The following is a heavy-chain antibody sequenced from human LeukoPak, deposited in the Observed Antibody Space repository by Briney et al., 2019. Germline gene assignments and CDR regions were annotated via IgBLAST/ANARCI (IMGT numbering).Heavy chain of an antibody. J-gene: IGHJ4*02. CDR1: GGSSSSFY. Sequence: PSETLSLTCSVSGGSSSSFYWSRIRQPAGKGLEWIGRMYTSGSTNYNPSLKSRVTMSVDTSKNQFSLKLSSVTAADTAVYYCARQSPYNSGWYLDYWGQGTLVTVSS. CDR2: MYTSGST. V-gene: IGHV4-4*07. D-gene: IGHD6-19*01. CDR3: ARQSPYNSGWYLDY.